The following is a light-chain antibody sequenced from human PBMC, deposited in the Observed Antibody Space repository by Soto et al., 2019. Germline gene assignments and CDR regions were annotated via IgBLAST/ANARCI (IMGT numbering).Light chain of an antibody. V-gene: IGLV2-11*01. CDR2: DVS. Sequence: QSALTQPRSVSGSPGQSVTISCTGTSSDVGGYNYVSWYQQHPGKAPKLMIYDVSKRPSGVPDRFSGSKSGKTASLIISGLQAEDEADYYCCSYAGSSWVFGGGTQLTGL. J-gene: IGLJ3*02. CDR1: SSDVGGYNY. CDR3: CSYAGSSWV.